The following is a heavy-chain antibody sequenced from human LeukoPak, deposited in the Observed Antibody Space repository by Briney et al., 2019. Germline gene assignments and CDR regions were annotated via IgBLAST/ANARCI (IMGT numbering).Heavy chain of an antibody. CDR3: ARSRNYDSSGYFRGFDY. CDR1: GFTVSSNY. Sequence: PGGSLRLSCAASGFTVSSNYMSWVRQAPGKGLEWVAVISYDGSNKYYADSVKGRFTISRDNSKNTLYLQMNSLRAEDTAVYYCARSRNYDSSGYFRGFDYWGQGTLVTVSS. CDR2: ISYDGSNK. V-gene: IGHV3-30-3*01. J-gene: IGHJ4*02. D-gene: IGHD3-22*01.